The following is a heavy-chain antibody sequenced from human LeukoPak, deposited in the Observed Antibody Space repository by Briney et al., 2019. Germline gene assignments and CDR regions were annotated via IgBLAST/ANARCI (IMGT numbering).Heavy chain of an antibody. V-gene: IGHV3-23*01. Sequence: GGSLRLSCAASGFTFSSYAMSWVRQAPGKGLEWVSAISGSGGSTYYADSVKGRFTISRDNSKNTLYLQMNSLRAEDTAVYYCAEDRDYGGNPSWFDPWGQGTLVTVSS. CDR2: ISGSGGST. J-gene: IGHJ5*02. CDR3: AEDRDYGGNPSWFDP. D-gene: IGHD4-23*01. CDR1: GFTFSSYA.